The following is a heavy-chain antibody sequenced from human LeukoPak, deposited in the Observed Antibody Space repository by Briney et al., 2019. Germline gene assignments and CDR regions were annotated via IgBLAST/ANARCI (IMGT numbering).Heavy chain of an antibody. D-gene: IGHD4-17*01. CDR2: INPSGGST. CDR3: ARGMTTVTTGAALIFGY. V-gene: IGHV1-46*01. CDR1: GYTFTIYY. Sequence: GAAVKVSFKGSGYTFTIYYMHWVRQAPGQGGEGMGLINPSGGSTSYAQKVQGRGTITRDTSTSTVYMELSSLRSEDTAVYYCARGMTTVTTGAALIFGYWGQGTLVTVSS. J-gene: IGHJ4*02.